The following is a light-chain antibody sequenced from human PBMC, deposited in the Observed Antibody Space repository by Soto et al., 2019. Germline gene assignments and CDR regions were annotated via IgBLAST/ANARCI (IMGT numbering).Light chain of an antibody. Sequence: AIQVTQSPSSLSASVGDRVTITCRASQDIRGALACYQQKPGKAPKLLIYDVSSLESGVPSRFSGSGSGTEFTITISSLQPEDFATDACQQFNSYPITFGQETRLEIK. CDR3: QQFNSYPIT. J-gene: IGKJ5*01. CDR1: QDIRGA. CDR2: DVS. V-gene: IGKV1-13*01.